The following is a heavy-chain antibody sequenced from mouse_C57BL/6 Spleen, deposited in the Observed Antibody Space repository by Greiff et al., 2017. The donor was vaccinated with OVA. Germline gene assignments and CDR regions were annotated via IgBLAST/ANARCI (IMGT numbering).Heavy chain of an antibody. V-gene: IGHV5-9*01. Sequence: VKLVESGGGLVKPGGSLKLSCAASGFTFSSYTMSWVRQTPEKRLEWVATISGGGGNTYYPDSVKGRFTISRDNAKNTLYLQMSSLRSEDTALYYCARQDGLRPYFDYWGQGTTLTVSS. CDR3: ARQDGLRPYFDY. CDR2: ISGGGGNT. CDR1: GFTFSSYT. J-gene: IGHJ2*01. D-gene: IGHD1-1*01.